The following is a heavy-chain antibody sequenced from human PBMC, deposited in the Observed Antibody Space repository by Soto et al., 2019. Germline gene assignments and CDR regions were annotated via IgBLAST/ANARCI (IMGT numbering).Heavy chain of an antibody. CDR3: AKEITRMGFYGLDV. CDR2: ISYGGGSA. V-gene: IGHV3-23*01. J-gene: IGHJ6*02. Sequence: EVHLLESGGGLVQPGGSMRLSCAASGFTFSSYAMNWVRQAPGKGLEWVSSISYGGGSAFYADSVKGRFIISRDNSKNTLYLQMNSLRAEDTAVYYCAKEITRMGFYGLDVWGQETTVTVSS. CDR1: GFTFSSYA. D-gene: IGHD1-20*01.